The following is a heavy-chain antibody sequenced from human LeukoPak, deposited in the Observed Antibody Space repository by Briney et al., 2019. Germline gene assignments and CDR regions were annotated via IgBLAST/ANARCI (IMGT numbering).Heavy chain of an antibody. CDR1: GGSISSGSYY. CDR2: IYTSGST. Sequence: SETLSLTCTVSGGSISSGSYYWSWIRQPAGKGLEWIGRIYTSGSTNYNPSLKSRVTISVDTSKNQFPLKLSSVTAADTAVYYCARGFLMVRGANDAFDIWGQGTMVTVSS. J-gene: IGHJ3*02. D-gene: IGHD3-10*01. CDR3: ARGFLMVRGANDAFDI. V-gene: IGHV4-61*02.